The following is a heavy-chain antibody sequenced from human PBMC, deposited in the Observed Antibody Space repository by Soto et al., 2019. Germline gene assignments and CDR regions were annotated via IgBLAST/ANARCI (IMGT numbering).Heavy chain of an antibody. J-gene: IGHJ3*02. CDR1: GGSISYGGYY. Sequence: QVQLQESGPGLVKPSQTLSLTCSVSGGSISYGGYYWSWIRHHPGRGLEWIGYIYSTGSTYYNPSLKSRVIXPXXXSXXQFFLQLSSVTAADTAMYYCAEEPSHRYDTSGSYYGDALDIWGQGTMVTVSS. CDR2: IYSTGST. CDR3: AEEPSHRYDTSGSYYGDALDI. V-gene: IGHV4-31*03. D-gene: IGHD3-22*01.